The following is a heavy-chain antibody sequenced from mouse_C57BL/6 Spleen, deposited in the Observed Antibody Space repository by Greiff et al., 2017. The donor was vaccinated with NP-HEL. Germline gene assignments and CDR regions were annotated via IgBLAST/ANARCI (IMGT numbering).Heavy chain of an antibody. J-gene: IGHJ3*01. CDR1: GYTFISYW. D-gene: IGHD2-4*01. CDR3: ALYYDYDGAFAD. V-gene: IGHV1-64*01. CDR2: IHPNSGST. Sequence: QVQLQQPGAELVKPGASVKLSCKASGYTFISYWMHWVKQRPGQGLEWIGMIHPNSGSTNYNEKFKSKATLTVDKSSSTAYMQLSSLTSEDSAVYYCALYYDYDGAFADWGQGTLVTVSA.